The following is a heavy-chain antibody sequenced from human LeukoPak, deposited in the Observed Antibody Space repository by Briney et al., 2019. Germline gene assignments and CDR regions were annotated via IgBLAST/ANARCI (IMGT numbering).Heavy chain of an antibody. J-gene: IGHJ5*02. Sequence: GASVKVSCKASGYTFTSYGISWVRQAPGQGLEWMGWMNPNSGNTGYAQKFQGRVTMTRNTSISTAYMELSSLRSEDTAVYYCARELRERRLNYYGSGSYYNLPWFWFDPWGQGTLVTVSS. CDR3: ARELRERRLNYYGSGSYYNLPWFWFDP. CDR2: MNPNSGNT. CDR1: GYTFTSYG. D-gene: IGHD3-10*01. V-gene: IGHV1-8*02.